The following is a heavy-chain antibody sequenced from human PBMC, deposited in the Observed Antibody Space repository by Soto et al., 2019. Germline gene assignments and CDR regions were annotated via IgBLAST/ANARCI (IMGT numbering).Heavy chain of an antibody. CDR3: TTGYSSSSPRYYYYGMDV. J-gene: IGHJ6*02. CDR1: GFTFSNAW. V-gene: IGHV3-15*01. CDR2: IKSKTDGGTT. D-gene: IGHD6-6*01. Sequence: PGGSLRLSCAASGFTFSNAWMSWVRQAPGKGLEWVGRIKSKTDGGTTDYAAPVKGRFTISRDDSKNTLYLQMNSLKTEDTAVYYCTTGYSSSSPRYYYYGMDVWGQGTTVTVS.